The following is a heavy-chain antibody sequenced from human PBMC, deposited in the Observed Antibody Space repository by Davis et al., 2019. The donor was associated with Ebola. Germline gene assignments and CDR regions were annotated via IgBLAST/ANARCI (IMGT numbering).Heavy chain of an antibody. Sequence: SETLSLTCTVSGGSMSSYHWNWIRQPPGKGLEWIGNIYYSGTTNYNPSLKSRVTISRDTSKNQFSLKVRSVTAADTATYYCARTPQFSDYGAYFDFWGRGTLVSVSS. D-gene: IGHD4-17*01. CDR3: ARTPQFSDYGAYFDF. J-gene: IGHJ4*02. CDR2: IYYSGTT. CDR1: GGSMSSYH. V-gene: IGHV4-59*01.